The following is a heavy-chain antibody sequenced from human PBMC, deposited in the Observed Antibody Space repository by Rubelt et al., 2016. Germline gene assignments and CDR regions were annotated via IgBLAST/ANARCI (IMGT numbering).Heavy chain of an antibody. D-gene: IGHD3-22*01. CDR3: ARGRRITMIVVVITTAFDI. Sequence: QVQLQQWGAGLLKPSETLSLTCAVYGGSFSGYYWSWIRQPPGKGLEWIGEINHSGSTNYNPSLQGGVTISVDTSKNQFSTRLGSVTAADTAVYYCARGRRITMIVVVITTAFDIWGQGTMVTVSS. V-gene: IGHV4-34*01. CDR2: INHSGST. J-gene: IGHJ3*02. CDR1: GGSFSGYY.